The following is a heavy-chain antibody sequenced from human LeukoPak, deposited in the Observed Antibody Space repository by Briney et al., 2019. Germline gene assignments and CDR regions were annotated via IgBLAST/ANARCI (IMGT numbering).Heavy chain of an antibody. CDR3: ARGYSGSYGRFDY. Sequence: PSETLSLTCTVSGGSISSYYWSWIRQSPGKGLEWIGYIYYSESTNYNPSLKSRVTISLDTSRKQFSLKLSSVTAADTAVYYCARGYSGSYGRFDYWGQGTLVTVSS. V-gene: IGHV4-59*01. D-gene: IGHD1-26*01. CDR2: IYYSEST. CDR1: GGSISSYY. J-gene: IGHJ4*02.